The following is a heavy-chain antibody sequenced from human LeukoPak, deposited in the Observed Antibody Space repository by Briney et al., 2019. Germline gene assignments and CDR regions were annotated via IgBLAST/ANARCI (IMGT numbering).Heavy chain of an antibody. Sequence: ASVTVSCKASGYTFTSYGIRWVRQAPGQGLEWMGWISAYNGNTNYAQNLQGRVTMTTDTSTSTAYMELRSLRSGDTAVYYCARRTMTMADDAFDIWGQGTMVTVSS. J-gene: IGHJ3*02. V-gene: IGHV1-18*01. CDR3: ARRTMTMADDAFDI. D-gene: IGHD4/OR15-4a*01. CDR2: ISAYNGNT. CDR1: GYTFTSYG.